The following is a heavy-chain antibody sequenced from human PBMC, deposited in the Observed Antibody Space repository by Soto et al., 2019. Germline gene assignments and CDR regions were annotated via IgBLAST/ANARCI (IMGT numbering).Heavy chain of an antibody. CDR1: GGSFSGYD. J-gene: IGHJ6*02. CDR2: INNSGST. D-gene: IGHD6-25*01. CDR3: ASGLKGGDGPRGYYYGMDV. V-gene: IGHV4-34*01. Sequence: QVQLQQWGAGLLKPSETLSLTCAVYGGSFSGYDWSWIRQPPGTGLGWIWEINNSGSTNYNPSLQRRVTISVDPSKNQFSLQLSSVTAADTAVYYCASGLKGGDGPRGYYYGMDVWGQGTPVTVSS.